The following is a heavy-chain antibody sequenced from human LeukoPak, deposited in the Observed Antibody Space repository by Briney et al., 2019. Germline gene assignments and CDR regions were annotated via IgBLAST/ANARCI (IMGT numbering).Heavy chain of an antibody. J-gene: IGHJ6*02. CDR1: GFTVSSNY. Sequence: GGSLRFSCAASGFTVSSNYMSWVRQAPGKGLEWVSVIYSGGSTYYADSVKGRFTISRDNSKNTLYLQMNSLRAEDTAVYYCARDLRRGYSYGYPYYYYGMDVWGQGTTVTVSS. V-gene: IGHV3-66*01. CDR3: ARDLRRGYSYGYPYYYYGMDV. CDR2: IYSGGST. D-gene: IGHD5-18*01.